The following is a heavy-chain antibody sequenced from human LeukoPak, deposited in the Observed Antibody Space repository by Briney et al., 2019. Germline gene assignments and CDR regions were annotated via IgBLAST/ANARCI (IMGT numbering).Heavy chain of an antibody. CDR2: ISGSGGST. CDR1: GFTFSNAW. D-gene: IGHD6-6*01. V-gene: IGHV3-23*01. CDR3: AKGTARPTWYFDY. J-gene: IGHJ4*02. Sequence: PGGSLRLSCAASGFTFSNAWMSWVRQAPGKGLEWVSAISGSGGSTYYADSVKGRFTISRDNSKNTLYLQMNSLRAEDTAVYYCAKGTARPTWYFDYWGQGTLVTVSS.